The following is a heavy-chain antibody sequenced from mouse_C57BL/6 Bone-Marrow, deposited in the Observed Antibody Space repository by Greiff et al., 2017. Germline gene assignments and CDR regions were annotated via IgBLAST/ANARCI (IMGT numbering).Heavy chain of an antibody. CDR1: GYTFTSYW. J-gene: IGHJ4*01. CDR3: ARPGGYDRVLYAMDY. Sequence: QVQLQQPGAELVRPGSSVKLSCKASGYTFTSYWMHWVKQRPIQGLEWIGNIDPSDSETHYNQKFKDKATLTVDKSSSTAYMQLSSLTSEDSAVYYCARPGGYDRVLYAMDYWGQGTSDTVSS. CDR2: IDPSDSET. V-gene: IGHV1-52*01. D-gene: IGHD2-2*01.